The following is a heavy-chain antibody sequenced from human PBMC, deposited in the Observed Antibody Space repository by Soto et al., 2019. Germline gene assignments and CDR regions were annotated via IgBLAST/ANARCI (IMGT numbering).Heavy chain of an antibody. CDR3: ARHTPAISISDH. D-gene: IGHD2-15*01. CDR2: IYYSGST. CDR1: GGSISRSSYY. V-gene: IGHV4-39*01. Sequence: SEALSVTCTVSGGSISRSSYYWGWFRQPPGKGLEWIGSIYYSGSTYYNPSLKSRVTISVDTSKNQFSLKLSSVTAADTAVYYCARHTPAISISDHWGQGTLVTVS. J-gene: IGHJ4*02.